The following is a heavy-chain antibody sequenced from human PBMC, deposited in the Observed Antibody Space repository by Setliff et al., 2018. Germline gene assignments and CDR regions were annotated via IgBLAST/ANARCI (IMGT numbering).Heavy chain of an antibody. Sequence: GASVKVSCKTSGYAFITFGMSWVRQAPGQGLEWMGWISPVYGIANYARKFQGRVTMTADTSTTTAYLELTSLGYDDTAVYYCVRGPGPSVVVAIPFDHWGQGSLVTVSS. CDR2: ISPVYGIA. J-gene: IGHJ4*02. D-gene: IGHD3-22*01. CDR1: GYAFITFG. CDR3: VRGPGPSVVVAIPFDH. V-gene: IGHV1-18*01.